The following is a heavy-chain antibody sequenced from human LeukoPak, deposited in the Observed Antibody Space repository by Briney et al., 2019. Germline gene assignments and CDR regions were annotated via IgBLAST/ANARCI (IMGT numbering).Heavy chain of an antibody. CDR1: GFTFSSYW. D-gene: IGHD2-2*01. CDR3: ARPQLPYVEYYFDY. J-gene: IGHJ4*02. CDR2: IKQNGSEK. Sequence: GGSLRLSCAASGFTFSSYWMSWVRQAPGKGLEWVANIKQNGSEKYYVDSVKGRFTISRYNAKNSLYVQMNSLRAEDTAVYYCARPQLPYVEYYFDYWGQGTLVTVSS. V-gene: IGHV3-7*01.